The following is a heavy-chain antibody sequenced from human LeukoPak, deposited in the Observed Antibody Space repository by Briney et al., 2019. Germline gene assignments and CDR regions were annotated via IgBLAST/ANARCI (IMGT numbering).Heavy chain of an antibody. V-gene: IGHV3-11*01. CDR3: ASLYDFYYGMDV. J-gene: IGHJ6*02. CDR1: GFTFSDYY. CDR2: ISSSGSTI. D-gene: IGHD3-3*01. Sequence: GGSLRLSCAASGFTFSDYYMSWIRQAPGKGLEWVSYISSSGSTIYYADSVKGRFTISRDNAKNSLYLQMNSLRAEDTAVYYRASLYDFYYGMDVWGQGTTVTVSS.